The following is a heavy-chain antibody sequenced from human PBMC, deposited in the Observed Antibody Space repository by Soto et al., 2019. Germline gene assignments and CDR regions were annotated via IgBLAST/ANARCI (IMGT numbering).Heavy chain of an antibody. Sequence: SETLSLTCAVSGGSISSSNWRRWVRQPPGKGLEWSGEIYHSGSTNYNPSLKSRVTISVDKSKNQFSLKLSPVTAADTAVYYCSRGAAVAVAAVYYFDVWGQGTTVTVSS. J-gene: IGHJ6*03. D-gene: IGHD6-19*01. V-gene: IGHV4-4*02. CDR2: IYHSGST. CDR1: GGSISSSNW. CDR3: SRGAAVAVAAVYYFDV.